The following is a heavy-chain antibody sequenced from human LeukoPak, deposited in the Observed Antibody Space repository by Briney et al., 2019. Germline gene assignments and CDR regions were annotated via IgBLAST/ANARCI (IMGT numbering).Heavy chain of an antibody. Sequence: GGSLRLSCRGSGFPFSGYEMNWVRQAPGKGLEWVSYISSTSATTKYSESVKGRFTISRDNAQESLYLQMTSLSAADTAVYYCVGDRVRMGPVWGRGTTVIVSS. CDR3: VGDRVRMGPV. V-gene: IGHV3-48*03. J-gene: IGHJ6*02. CDR2: ISSTSATT. CDR1: GFPFSGYE. D-gene: IGHD2-15*01.